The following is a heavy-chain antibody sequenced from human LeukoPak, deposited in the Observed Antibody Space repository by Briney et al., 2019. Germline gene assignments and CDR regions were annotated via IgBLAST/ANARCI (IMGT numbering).Heavy chain of an antibody. D-gene: IGHD6-6*01. CDR1: GGSLSSGDYY. CDR2: IYYSGST. Sequence: PSETLSLTCTVSGGSLSSGDYYWSWIRQPPGKGLEWIGYIYYSGSTYYNPSLKSRVTISVDTSKNQFSLKLSSVTAADTAVYYCARLPYSSSTFDYWGQGTLVTVSS. J-gene: IGHJ4*02. V-gene: IGHV4-30-4*08. CDR3: ARLPYSSSTFDY.